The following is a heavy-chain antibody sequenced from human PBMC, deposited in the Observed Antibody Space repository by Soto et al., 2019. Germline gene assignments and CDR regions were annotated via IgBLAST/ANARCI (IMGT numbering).Heavy chain of an antibody. CDR2: ISHTGST. CDR1: GGSITSGNTYS. D-gene: IGHD3-10*01. J-gene: IGHJ5*02. CDR3: ARAVTPYFGTWFDP. V-gene: IGHV4-30-2*01. Sequence: SETLSLTCAVSGGSITSGNTYSWSWIRQPPGKGLEWIGSISHTGSTSYNPSLKSRVSMSVDKSKNQFSLKLSSVTAADMAVYYCARAVTPYFGTWFDPWGQGTLVTVSS.